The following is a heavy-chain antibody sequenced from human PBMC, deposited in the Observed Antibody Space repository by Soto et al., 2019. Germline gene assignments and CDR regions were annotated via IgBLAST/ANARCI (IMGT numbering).Heavy chain of an antibody. CDR1: GFTFTSSA. CDR3: AAGYGSGSYLPYNWFDP. D-gene: IGHD3-10*01. Sequence: SVKVSCKASGFTFTSSAMQWVRQARGQRLEWIGWIVVGSGNTNYAQKFQERVTITRDMSTSTAYMELSSLRSEDTAVYYCAAGYGSGSYLPYNWFDPWGQGTLVTV. V-gene: IGHV1-58*02. CDR2: IVVGSGNT. J-gene: IGHJ5*02.